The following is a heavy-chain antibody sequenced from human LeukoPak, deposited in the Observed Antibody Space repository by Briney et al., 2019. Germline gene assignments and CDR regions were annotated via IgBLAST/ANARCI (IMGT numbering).Heavy chain of an antibody. D-gene: IGHD6-19*01. J-gene: IGHJ4*02. CDR1: GFTFTNYG. V-gene: IGHV3-30*18. Sequence: GRSLRLSCAASGFTFTNYGLHWVRQAPGKGLDWVAVIWYGGSNKYYADSVKGRFTISRDNSKNTLYLQMNSLRAEDTAVYYCAKADSSGWYLDYWGQGTLVSVSS. CDR3: AKADSSGWYLDY. CDR2: IWYGGSNK.